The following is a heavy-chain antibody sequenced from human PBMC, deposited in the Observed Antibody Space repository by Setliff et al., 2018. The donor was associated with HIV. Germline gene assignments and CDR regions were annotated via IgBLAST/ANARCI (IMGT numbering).Heavy chain of an antibody. CDR3: ARHVGDTFDI. D-gene: IGHD3-16*01. CDR2: THPEDSDT. CDR1: GYSFTNNW. J-gene: IGHJ3*02. V-gene: IGHV5-51*01. Sequence: PGASLTISCKGSGYSFTNNWIGWVRQMPGKGLEWMGITHPEDSDTRYNPSFQGQVTMSTNKSISTAYLQWNSLKASDTAMYYCARHVGDTFDIWGQGTMVTVSS.